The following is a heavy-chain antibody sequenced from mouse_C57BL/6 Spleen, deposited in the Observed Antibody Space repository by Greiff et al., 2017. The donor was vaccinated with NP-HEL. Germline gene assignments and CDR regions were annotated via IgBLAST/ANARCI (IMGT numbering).Heavy chain of an antibody. V-gene: IGHV5-16*01. CDR2: INYDGSST. J-gene: IGHJ4*01. D-gene: IGHD2-4*01. CDR1: GFTFSDYY. Sequence: EVQLVESEGGLVQPGSSMKLSCTASGFTFSDYYMAWVRQVPEKGLEWVANINYDGSSTYYLDSLKSRFIISRDNAKNILYLQMSSLKSEDTATYYCAREGSDYDDAMDYWGQGTSVTVSS. CDR3: AREGSDYDDAMDY.